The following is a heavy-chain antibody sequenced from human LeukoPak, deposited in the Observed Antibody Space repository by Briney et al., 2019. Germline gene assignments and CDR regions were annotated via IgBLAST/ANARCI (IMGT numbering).Heavy chain of an antibody. CDR1: GFTFSDYY. CDR2: ISYDGSNK. D-gene: IGHD6-13*01. Sequence: GGSLRLSCAASGFTFSDYYMSWIRQAPGKGLEWVAVISYDGSNKYYADSVKGRFTISRDNSKNTLYLQMNSLRAEDTAVYYCARPRQQLVRGSPLDCWGQGTLVTVSS. J-gene: IGHJ4*02. CDR3: ARPRQQLVRGSPLDC. V-gene: IGHV3-30-3*01.